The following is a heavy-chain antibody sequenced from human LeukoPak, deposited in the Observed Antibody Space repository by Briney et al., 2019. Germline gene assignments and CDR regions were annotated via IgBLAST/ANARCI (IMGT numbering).Heavy chain of an antibody. CDR1: GFTFSSYW. CDR3: AKDYDFWSGYRQHPYYYYYMDV. D-gene: IGHD3-3*01. V-gene: IGHV3-74*01. J-gene: IGHJ6*03. Sequence: PGGSLRLSCAASGFTFSSYWMHWVRHAPGKGLVWVSRINTDGRITYYADSVKGRFTISRDNSKNTLYLQMNSLRAEDTAVYYCAKDYDFWSGYRQHPYYYYYMDVWGKGTTVTVSS. CDR2: INTDGRIT.